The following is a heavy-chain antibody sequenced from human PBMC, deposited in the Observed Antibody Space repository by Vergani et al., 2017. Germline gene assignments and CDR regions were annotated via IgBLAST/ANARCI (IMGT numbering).Heavy chain of an antibody. CDR3: ARAGDGSGYYYYYYYMDV. V-gene: IGHV1-46*01. Sequence: QVQLVQSGAEVKKPGASVKVSCKASGYTFTSYYMHWVRQAPGQGLEWMGIINPSGGSTSYAQKFQGRVTMTRDTSTSTVYMELISLRSEDTAVYYCARAGDGSGYYYYYYYMDVWGKGTTVTVSS. CDR1: GYTFTSYY. CDR2: INPSGGST. D-gene: IGHD3-22*01. J-gene: IGHJ6*03.